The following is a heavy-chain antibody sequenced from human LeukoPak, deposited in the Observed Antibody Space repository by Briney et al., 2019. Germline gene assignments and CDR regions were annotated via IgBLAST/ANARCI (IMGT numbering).Heavy chain of an antibody. J-gene: IGHJ5*02. CDR2: INPNSGGT. CDR1: GYTFTGYY. CDR3: ARGLLRSSNAFDP. Sequence: ASVTVSCKASGYTFTGYYMHWVRQAPGQGLEWMGWINPNSGGTNYAQKFQGRVTMTRDTSISTAYMELSRLRSDATAVYYCARGLLRSSNAFDPWGQGTLVTVSS. D-gene: IGHD6-13*01. V-gene: IGHV1-2*02.